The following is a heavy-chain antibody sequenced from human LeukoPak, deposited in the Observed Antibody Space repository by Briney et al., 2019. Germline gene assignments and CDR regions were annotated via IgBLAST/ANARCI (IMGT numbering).Heavy chain of an antibody. D-gene: IGHD4-23*01. V-gene: IGHV3-74*01. J-gene: IGHJ4*02. CDR3: ARDLYGGTLDY. CDR1: GFTFSNYW. Sequence: PGGSLRLSCAAPGFTFSNYWMHWVRQAPGKGLVWVSRINTDGSSAHYADSVKGRFTISRDNTKNTLYLQMNSLRAEDTAVYYCARDLYGGTLDYWGQGTLVTVSS. CDR2: INTDGSSA.